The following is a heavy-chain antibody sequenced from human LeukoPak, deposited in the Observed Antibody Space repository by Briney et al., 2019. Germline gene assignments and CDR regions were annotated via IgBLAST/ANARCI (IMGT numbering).Heavy chain of an antibody. CDR3: ARPITMYYDSSGYYSDALDI. J-gene: IGHJ3*02. CDR2: INPNSGGT. D-gene: IGHD3-22*01. Sequence: ASVKVSCKASGYTFTGYYMHWVRQAPGQGLEWMGRINPNSGGTNYAQKFQGRVTMTRDTSISTAYMELSRLRSDDTAVYYCARPITMYYDSSGYYSDALDIWGQGTMVTVSS. CDR1: GYTFTGYY. V-gene: IGHV1-2*06.